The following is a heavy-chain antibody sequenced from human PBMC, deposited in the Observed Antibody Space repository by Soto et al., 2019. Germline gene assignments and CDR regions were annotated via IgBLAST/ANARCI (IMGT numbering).Heavy chain of an antibody. D-gene: IGHD2-21*01. CDR2: IYVTGAV. CDR3: ARLRIATNNYKWFDP. CDR1: GAALNSGNYY. V-gene: IGHV4-31*03. J-gene: IGHJ5*02. Sequence: TLSLTCSASGAALNSGNYYWSWIRQVPGKGLEWIGHIYVTGAVDYNPSLRDRITISQDTSERQFSLNLRLVTAADTAVYYCARLRIATNNYKWFDPWGQGTLVTVSS.